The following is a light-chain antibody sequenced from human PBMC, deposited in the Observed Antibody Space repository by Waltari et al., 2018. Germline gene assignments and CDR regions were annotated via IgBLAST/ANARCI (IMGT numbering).Light chain of an antibody. CDR2: DNY. Sequence: QSVLTQPPSVSAAPGQKVTISCSGISSNIGNYLVSWYHQLPGATPKLLIYDNYKRPSGIPDRFSASKSGTSATLDITGLQIGDEADYYCATWDNSLTAVVFGGGTKLTVL. J-gene: IGLJ2*01. CDR3: ATWDNSLTAVV. V-gene: IGLV1-51*01. CDR1: SSNIGNYL.